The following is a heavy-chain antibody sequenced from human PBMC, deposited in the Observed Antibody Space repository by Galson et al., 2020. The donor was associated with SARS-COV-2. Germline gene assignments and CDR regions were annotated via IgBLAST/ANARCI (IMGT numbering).Heavy chain of an antibody. CDR2: ISNSGAGT. V-gene: IGHV3-23*01. J-gene: IGHJ4*02. CDR3: AKDRGMLYAIVADY. Sequence: GGSLRLSCGAAGFNFNIYAMNWVRQAPGKGLEWIAGISNSGAGTSYADSVKGRFTISRDNSKKMLYLQMSSLRVEDTALYYCAKDRGMLYAIVADYWGQGTLVTVSS. D-gene: IGHD2-8*01. CDR1: GFNFNIYA.